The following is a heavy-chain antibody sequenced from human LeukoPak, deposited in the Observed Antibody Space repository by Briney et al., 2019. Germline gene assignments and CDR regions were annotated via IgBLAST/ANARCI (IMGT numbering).Heavy chain of an antibody. CDR1: GYDFTSVG. CDR3: ARAGSGSGWYFDY. V-gene: IGHV1-18*01. J-gene: IGHJ4*02. D-gene: IGHD6-19*01. CDR2: ISPYNGNT. Sequence: GASVKVSCKASGYDFTSVGITWVRRAPGQGLEWMGWISPYNGNTRYAQKFQGRVAMTTDTSTTTAYMELRGLRFNDTAVYYCARAGSGSGWYFDYWDQGTLVTVSS.